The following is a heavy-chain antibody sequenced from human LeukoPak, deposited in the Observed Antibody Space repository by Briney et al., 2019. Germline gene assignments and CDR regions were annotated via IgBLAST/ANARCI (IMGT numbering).Heavy chain of an antibody. D-gene: IGHD6-19*01. CDR2: ISWNSGSI. J-gene: IGHJ4*02. CDR3: AKSGGWYTNEYYFDY. CDR1: GFTFDDYA. Sequence: GRSLRLSCAASGFTFDDYAMHWVRQAPGKGLEWVSGISWNSGSIGYADSVKGRFTISRDNAKNSLYLQMNSLRAEDTALYYCAKSGGWYTNEYYFDYWGQGTLVTVSS. V-gene: IGHV3-9*01.